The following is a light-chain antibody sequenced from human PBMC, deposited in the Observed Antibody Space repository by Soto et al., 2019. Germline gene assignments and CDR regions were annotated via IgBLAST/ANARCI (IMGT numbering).Light chain of an antibody. V-gene: IGKV2-28*01. CDR3: MQALQAPLT. CDR2: LGS. J-gene: IGKJ1*01. Sequence: DIVMTQSPLSLVVTPGEPASISCRSSQSLLNNNGYNYLDWYLQKPGQSPQLLIYLGSSRASGVPARFSGSGSGTDFTLTISRVEAEDVGFYYCMQALQAPLTFDQGTRVEIK. CDR1: QSLLNNNGYNY.